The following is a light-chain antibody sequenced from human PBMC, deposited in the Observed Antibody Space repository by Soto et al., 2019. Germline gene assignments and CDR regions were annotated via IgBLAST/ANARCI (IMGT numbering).Light chain of an antibody. CDR2: WAS. CDR1: QSVLYSSNNKNY. V-gene: IGKV4-1*01. Sequence: DIVMTQSPDSLAVSLGERATINCKSSQSVLYSSNNKNYLAWYQQKPGQPPKLLIYWASTRESGVPDRFSGSGDGKDFTLTISRLQAEDGAVDYCQQYYSSPQTFGQGTKLEIK. CDR3: QQYYSSPQT. J-gene: IGKJ2*01.